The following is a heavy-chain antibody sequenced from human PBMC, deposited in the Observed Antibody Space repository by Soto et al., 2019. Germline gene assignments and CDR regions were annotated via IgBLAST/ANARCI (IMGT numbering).Heavy chain of an antibody. CDR1: GFSLSTYGVA. V-gene: IGHV2-5*02. CDR2: IYWDDDK. Sequence: QITLKESGPPLVKPTQTLTLTCTFSGFSLSTYGVAVGWIRQPPGKALEWLGIIYWDDDKRYSPSLKSSLTITNDTAKNQVVLTLTNMDPVDTATYYCAHRGGRGHFDYWGQGTLVTVSS. D-gene: IGHD3-16*01. CDR3: AHRGGRGHFDY. J-gene: IGHJ4*02.